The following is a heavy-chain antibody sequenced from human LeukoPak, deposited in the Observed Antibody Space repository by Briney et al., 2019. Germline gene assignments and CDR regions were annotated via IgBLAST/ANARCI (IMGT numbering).Heavy chain of an antibody. Sequence: QPGGSLRLSCAASGFTLSRYWMSWVRQAPGKGLEWVATIKKDGSEQYYVDSMKGRLTISRDNAKNSVYLQIHNLRAEDTAVYYCARDLGWLQSDYWGQGTLVTVSS. CDR2: IKKDGSEQ. V-gene: IGHV3-7*01. J-gene: IGHJ4*02. CDR3: ARDLGWLQSDY. CDR1: GFTLSRYW. D-gene: IGHD5-24*01.